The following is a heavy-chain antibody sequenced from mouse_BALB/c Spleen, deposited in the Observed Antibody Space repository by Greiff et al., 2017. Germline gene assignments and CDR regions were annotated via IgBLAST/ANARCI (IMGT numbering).Heavy chain of an antibody. CDR3: AIYVYAMDY. CDR1: GFTFSSYG. Sequence: EVQRVESGGDLVKPGGSLKLSCAASGFTFSSYGMSWVRQTPDKRLEWVATISSGGSYTYYPDSVKGRFTISRDNAKNTLYLQMSSLKSEDTAMYYCAIYVYAMDYWGQGTSVTVSS. J-gene: IGHJ4*01. D-gene: IGHD1-1*01. CDR2: ISSGGSYT. V-gene: IGHV5-6*01.